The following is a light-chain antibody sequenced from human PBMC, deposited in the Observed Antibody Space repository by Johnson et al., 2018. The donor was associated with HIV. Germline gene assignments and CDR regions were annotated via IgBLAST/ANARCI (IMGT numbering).Light chain of an antibody. CDR2: ENN. V-gene: IGLV1-51*02. Sequence: QSVLTQPPSVSAAPGQMVTISCSGSSSNIGNNYVSWYQQLPGTAPKLLIYENNKRPSGIPDRFSGSKSGTSATLGISGLQTGDEADDYCGTWDSSLSAHYVFGTGTKSTVL. CDR1: SSNIGNNY. CDR3: GTWDSSLSAHYV. J-gene: IGLJ1*01.